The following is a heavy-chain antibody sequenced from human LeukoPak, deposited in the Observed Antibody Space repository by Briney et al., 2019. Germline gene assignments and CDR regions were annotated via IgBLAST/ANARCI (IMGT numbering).Heavy chain of an antibody. Sequence: PGGSLRLSCAASGFTVSSNYMNWVRQAPGKGLEWVSVIYSGGSTYYSESVKGRFTISRDNSKNTLYLQMNSLRAEDTAVYYCARDRSSGWYYFDYWGQGTLVTVSS. CDR2: IYSGGST. CDR1: GFTVSSNY. CDR3: ARDRSSGWYYFDY. J-gene: IGHJ4*02. V-gene: IGHV3-66*01. D-gene: IGHD6-19*01.